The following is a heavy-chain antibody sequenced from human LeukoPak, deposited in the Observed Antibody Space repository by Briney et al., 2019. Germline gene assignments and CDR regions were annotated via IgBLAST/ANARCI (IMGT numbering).Heavy chain of an antibody. J-gene: IGHJ4*02. CDR3: ARVTGYMVEDYLDY. CDR2: INHSGGA. Sequence: SETLSLTCVVSGYSISSSYYWGWIRQPPGKGLERIGSINHSGGAYYNPSLKSRVTISVDTSKNQFSLRLSSVTAADTALYYCARVTGYMVEDYLDYWGQGTLVTVSS. D-gene: IGHD6-13*01. V-gene: IGHV4-38-2*01. CDR1: GYSISSSYY.